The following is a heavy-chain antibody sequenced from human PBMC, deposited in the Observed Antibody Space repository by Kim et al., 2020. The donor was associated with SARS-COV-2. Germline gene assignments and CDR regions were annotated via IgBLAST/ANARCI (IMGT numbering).Heavy chain of an antibody. CDR2: IKQDGSEK. J-gene: IGHJ3*02. Sequence: GGSLRLSCAASGFTFSNDWMTWVRQAPGQGLEWVANIKQDGSEKMFLDSVKGRFTISIDNAKNAVHLQMTSLRAEDTALDYGARFFAITVPGGGGPDALDIGGQGTRVTVSS. V-gene: IGHV3-7*03. CDR1: GFTFSNDW. CDR3: ARFFAITVPGGGGPDALDI. D-gene: IGHD6-19*01.